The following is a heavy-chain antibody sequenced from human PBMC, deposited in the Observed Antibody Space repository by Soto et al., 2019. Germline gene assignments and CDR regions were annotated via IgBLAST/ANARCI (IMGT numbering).Heavy chain of an antibody. V-gene: IGHV3-23*01. CDR2: LSDSGSST. CDR1: GFTFRGFA. D-gene: IGHD2-21*02. J-gene: IGHJ4*02. CDR3: AKGGDWLYYFDY. Sequence: GGSLRLSCTASGFTFRGFAMNWVRQAPGKGLEWVSALSDSGSSTYYADSVKGRFSISRDNSKNTLYLEINSLRAEDTATYYCAKGGDWLYYFDYWGPGTLVTVSS.